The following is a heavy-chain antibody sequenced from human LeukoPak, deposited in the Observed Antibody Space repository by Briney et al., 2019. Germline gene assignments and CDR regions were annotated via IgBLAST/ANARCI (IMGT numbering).Heavy chain of an antibody. D-gene: IGHD3-22*01. Sequence: GGSLRLSCAAPGFTFSSYAMSWVRQAPGKGLEWVSAISGSGGSTYYADSVKGRFTISRDNSKNTLYLQVNSLRAEDTAVYYCAKDPRITMILLPPGYFDYWGQGTLVTVSS. J-gene: IGHJ4*02. V-gene: IGHV3-23*01. CDR2: ISGSGGST. CDR3: AKDPRITMILLPPGYFDY. CDR1: GFTFSSYA.